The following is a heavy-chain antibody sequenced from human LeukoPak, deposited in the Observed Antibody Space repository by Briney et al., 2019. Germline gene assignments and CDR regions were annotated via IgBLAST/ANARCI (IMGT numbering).Heavy chain of an antibody. D-gene: IGHD6-19*01. CDR3: ARSGYSSGWYGRAFDI. V-gene: IGHV4-39*07. Sequence: SETLSLTCTVSGGSISSSSYYWGWIRQPPGKGLEWIGSIYYSGSTNYNPSLKSRVTISVDTSKNQFSLKLSSVTAADTAVYYCARSGYSSGWYGRAFDIWGQGTMVTVSS. CDR2: IYYSGST. CDR1: GGSISSSSYY. J-gene: IGHJ3*02.